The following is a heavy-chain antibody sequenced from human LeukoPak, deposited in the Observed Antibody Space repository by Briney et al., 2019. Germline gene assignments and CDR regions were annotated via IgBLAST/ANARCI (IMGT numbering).Heavy chain of an antibody. Sequence: ASVKVSCKASGYTFTNYGVTWVRQAPGQGLEWTGWINTDTGTPTYGQGFTGRFVFSLDTSVSTTYLQINSLKAEDTAVYYCAKAGIGYCSENTCSPDYWGQGTLVTVSS. D-gene: IGHD2-15*01. J-gene: IGHJ4*02. V-gene: IGHV7-4-1*02. CDR1: GYTFTNYG. CDR3: AKAGIGYCSENTCSPDY. CDR2: INTDTGTP.